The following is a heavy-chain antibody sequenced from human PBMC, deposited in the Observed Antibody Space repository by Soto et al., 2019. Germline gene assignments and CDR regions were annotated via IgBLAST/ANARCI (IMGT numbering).Heavy chain of an antibody. J-gene: IGHJ5*02. CDR3: TRDLNHDCGP. V-gene: IGHV3-7*04. CDR2: MNPDGSEQ. CDR1: GFTFSDYW. D-gene: IGHD2-21*01. Sequence: EVHLVESGGGLVQPGGSLRLSCAASGFTFSDYWMTWVRQTPGKGLEGVANMNPDGSEQCYLDSVKGRFTISRDNAKNSLYLQMNSLRGEATAVYYGTRDLNHDCGPWGQGTQVIVSS.